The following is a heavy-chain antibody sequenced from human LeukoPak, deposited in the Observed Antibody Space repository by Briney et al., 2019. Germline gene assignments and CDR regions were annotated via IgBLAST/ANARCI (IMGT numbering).Heavy chain of an antibody. V-gene: IGHV1-69*05. CDR1: GGTFSSYA. CDR3: ARGYGSGSYYKI. D-gene: IGHD3-10*01. J-gene: IGHJ3*02. Sequence: ASVKVSCKASGGTFSSYAISWVRQAPGQGLEWMGGIIPIFGTANYAQKFQGRVTITTDESTSTAYMELSSLRSEDTAVYYCARGYGSGSYYKIWGQGTMVTVSS. CDR2: IIPIFGTA.